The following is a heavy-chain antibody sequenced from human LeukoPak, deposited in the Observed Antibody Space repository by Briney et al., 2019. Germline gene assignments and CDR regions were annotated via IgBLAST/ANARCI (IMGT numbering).Heavy chain of an antibody. CDR1: GGSFTHYY. CDR2: INHSGST. CDR3: ARGGLIPGDYFDY. D-gene: IGHD3-10*01. Sequence: SETLSLTCAVYGGSFTHYYWSWIRQPPGKGLEWIGEINHSGSTNYNPSLKSRVTISVDTSKNQFSLKLSSVTAADTAVYYCARGGLIPGDYFDYWGQGTLVTVSS. J-gene: IGHJ4*02. V-gene: IGHV4-34*01.